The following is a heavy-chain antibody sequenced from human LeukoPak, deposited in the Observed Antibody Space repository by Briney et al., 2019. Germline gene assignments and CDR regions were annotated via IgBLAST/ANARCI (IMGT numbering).Heavy chain of an antibody. Sequence: GGSLRLSCAASGFTVSSNYMSWVRQAPGKGLEWVSVIYSGGSTYYADSVKGRFTISRDNSKNTLYLQMNNLRAEDTAVYYCAREYVGYMDVRGKGTTVTVSS. D-gene: IGHD6-6*01. CDR1: GFTVSSNY. V-gene: IGHV3-66*02. CDR2: IYSGGST. J-gene: IGHJ6*03. CDR3: AREYVGYMDV.